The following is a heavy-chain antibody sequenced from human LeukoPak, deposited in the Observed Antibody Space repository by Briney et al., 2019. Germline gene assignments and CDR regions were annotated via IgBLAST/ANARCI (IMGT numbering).Heavy chain of an antibody. D-gene: IGHD3-10*01. CDR3: ARSGWFGELSDY. CDR1: GYTFTNYA. CDR2: INPNSGGT. J-gene: IGHJ4*02. Sequence: ASVKVSCKASGYTFTNYAMNWVRQAPGQGLEWMGWINPNSGGTSYAHNFQGRVTMTRDTSISTVYVELSRLRSDDTAVYFCARSGWFGELSDYWGQGTLVTVSS. V-gene: IGHV1-2*02.